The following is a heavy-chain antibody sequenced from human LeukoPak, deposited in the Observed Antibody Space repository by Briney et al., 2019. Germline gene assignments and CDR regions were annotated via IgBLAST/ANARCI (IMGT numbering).Heavy chain of an antibody. Sequence: ASVKVSCKASGYTFTGYYMHWVRQAPGQGLEWMGWINPNSGGTNYAQKFQGRVTMTRDTSISTAYMGLSRLRSDDTAVYYCARAPGLWFGEAYDAFDIWGQGTMVTVSS. J-gene: IGHJ3*02. CDR1: GYTFTGYY. D-gene: IGHD3-10*01. V-gene: IGHV1-2*02. CDR3: ARAPGLWFGEAYDAFDI. CDR2: INPNSGGT.